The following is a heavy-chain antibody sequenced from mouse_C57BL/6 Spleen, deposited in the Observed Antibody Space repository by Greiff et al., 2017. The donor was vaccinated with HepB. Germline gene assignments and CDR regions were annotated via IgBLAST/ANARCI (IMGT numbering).Heavy chain of an antibody. Sequence: DVKLVESGGGLVKPGGSLKLSCAASGFTFSDYGMHWVRQAPEKGLEWVAYISSGSSTIYYADTVKGRFTVSRDNAKNTLFLQMPRLRSEDTAMFYSARRDSVYWYFDVWGTGTTVTVSS. V-gene: IGHV5-17*01. J-gene: IGHJ1*03. CDR3: ARRDSVYWYFDV. CDR2: ISSGSSTI. CDR1: GFTFSDYG.